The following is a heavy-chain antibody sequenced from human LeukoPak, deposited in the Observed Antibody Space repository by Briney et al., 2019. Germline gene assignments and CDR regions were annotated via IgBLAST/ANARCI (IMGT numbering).Heavy chain of an antibody. J-gene: IGHJ6*03. CDR2: ISAYNGNT. CDR1: GYTFTSYG. CDR3: ARGYTGDPLRTWGYYYMDV. D-gene: IGHD7-27*01. V-gene: IGHV1-18*01. Sequence: GASVKVSCKASGYTFTSYGISWVRQAPGQGLEWMGWISAYNGNTNYAQKLQGRVTMTTDTSTSTAYMELRSLRSDDTAVYYCARGYTGDPLRTWGYYYMDVWGKGTTVTVSS.